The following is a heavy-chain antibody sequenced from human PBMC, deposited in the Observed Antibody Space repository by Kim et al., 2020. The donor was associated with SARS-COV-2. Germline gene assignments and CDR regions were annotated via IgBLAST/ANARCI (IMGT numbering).Heavy chain of an antibody. CDR1: GFTFGDYA. CDR3: TRGGYRGGSCYSGVDY. V-gene: IGHV3-49*03. D-gene: IGHD2-15*01. J-gene: IGHJ4*02. CDR2: IRCKAYGGTT. Sequence: GGSLRLSCTAAGFTFGDYAMSWFRQAPGQGLEGVGFIRCKAYGGTTEYAASVKGRFTISRDDSKSIAYLQMNSLETEATTVYYCTRGGYRGGSCYSGVDYWGPGTLVTVSS.